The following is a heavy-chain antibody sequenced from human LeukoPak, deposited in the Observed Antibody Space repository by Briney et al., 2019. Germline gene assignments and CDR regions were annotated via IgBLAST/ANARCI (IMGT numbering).Heavy chain of an antibody. V-gene: IGHV3-33*01. CDR1: GISFSAHG. J-gene: IGHJ4*02. CDR3: VRDGVGATTYFGYFDH. Sequence: GGSLRLSCAASGISFSAHGMHWVRQAPGKGLEWVAIIRFDGSNIHYADSVKGRFTVSRDNSKNTLYLQMNSLRAEDTAVYYCVRDGVGATTYFGYFDHWGQGNLVTVSS. D-gene: IGHD1-26*01. CDR2: IRFDGSNI.